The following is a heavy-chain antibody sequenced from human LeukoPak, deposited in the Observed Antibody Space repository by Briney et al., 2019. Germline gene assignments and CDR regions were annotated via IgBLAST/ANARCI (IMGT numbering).Heavy chain of an antibody. J-gene: IGHJ4*02. CDR2: IKSKTDGRIT. V-gene: IGHV3-15*01. CDR3: TTDREVTPDFDY. CDR1: GFTFSNAW. D-gene: IGHD2-21*02. Sequence: GGSLRLSCAASGFTFSNAWMRWVRQATGKGREWVGRIKSKTDGRITEYAAPVKGRFTISRDDSKNTLYLQMNSLKTEDTAVYYCTTDREVTPDFDYWGQGTLVTVSS.